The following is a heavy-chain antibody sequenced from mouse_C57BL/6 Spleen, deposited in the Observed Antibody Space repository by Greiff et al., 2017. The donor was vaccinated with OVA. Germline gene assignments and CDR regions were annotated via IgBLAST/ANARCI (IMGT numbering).Heavy chain of an antibody. J-gene: IGHJ2*01. V-gene: IGHV1-26*01. D-gene: IGHD1-1*01. CDR1: GYTFTDYY. CDR2: INPNNGGT. CDR3: ARSAGSSCFDY. Sequence: QLQQSGPELVKPGASVKISCKASGYTFTDYYMNWVKQSHGKSLEWIGDINPNNGGTSYNQKFKGKATLTVDKSSSTAYMELRSLTSEDSAVYYCARSAGSSCFDYWGQGTTLTVSS.